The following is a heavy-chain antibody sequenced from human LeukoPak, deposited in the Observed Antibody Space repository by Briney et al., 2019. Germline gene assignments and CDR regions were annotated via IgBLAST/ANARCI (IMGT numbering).Heavy chain of an antibody. V-gene: IGHV1-8*01. CDR3: ARREFGSGSYHLVF. J-gene: IGHJ4*02. Sequence: ASVKVSCKASGYTFTSFDINWVRQATGQGLEWMGWMNPNSGNTGYAQKFQGRVSMTTNTSVSTAYMGLSSLRSDDTAVYYCARREFGSGSYHLVFWGQGTLVTVSS. CDR2: MNPNSGNT. D-gene: IGHD3-10*01. CDR1: GYTFTSFD.